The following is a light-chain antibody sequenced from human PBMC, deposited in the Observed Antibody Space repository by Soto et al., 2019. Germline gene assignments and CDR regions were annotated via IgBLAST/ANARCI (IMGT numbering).Light chain of an antibody. J-gene: IGKJ4*01. CDR3: QQRINWPLT. Sequence: EIVLTQSPATLSLSPGERATLSCRASQSVRTYLAWYQQKPGQAPRLLIYDVSKRATGIPARFSGSGSGTDFTLTIISLVPAECAVYHCQQRINWPLTLGGGTKVEI. V-gene: IGKV3-11*01. CDR2: DVS. CDR1: QSVRTY.